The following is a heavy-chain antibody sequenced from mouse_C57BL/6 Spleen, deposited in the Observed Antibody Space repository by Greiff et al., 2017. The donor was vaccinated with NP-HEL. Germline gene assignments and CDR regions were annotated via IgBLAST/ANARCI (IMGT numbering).Heavy chain of an antibody. CDR2: IYPGSGST. CDR1: GYTFTSYW. V-gene: IGHV1-55*01. J-gene: IGHJ4*01. Sequence: VKLQQPGAELVKPGASVKMSCKASGYTFTSYWITWVKQRPGQGLEWIGDIYPGSGSTNYNEKFKSKATLTVDTSSSTAYMQLSSLTAEDSAVYYCARPLSWGHYAMDYWGQGTSVTVSS. D-gene: IGHD6-1*01. CDR3: ARPLSWGHYAMDY.